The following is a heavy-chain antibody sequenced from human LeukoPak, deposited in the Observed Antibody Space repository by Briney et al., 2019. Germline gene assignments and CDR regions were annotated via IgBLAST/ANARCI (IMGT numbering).Heavy chain of an antibody. D-gene: IGHD3-10*01. CDR1: GFTVSSNY. J-gene: IGHJ4*02. V-gene: IGHV3-53*01. CDR3: ASGGTGARKYYSDPFHY. Sequence: GGSLRLSCAASGFTVSSNYMTWVRQAPGKGLEWVAILYSRGGTYYADPVKGRFTISRDDSKNTLYVQMNSLRAEDTAVYYCASGGTGARKYYSDPFHYWGQGTLVTVSS. CDR2: LYSRGGT.